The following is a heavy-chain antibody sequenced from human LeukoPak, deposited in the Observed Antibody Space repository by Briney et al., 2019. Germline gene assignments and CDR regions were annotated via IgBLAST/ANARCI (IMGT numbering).Heavy chain of an antibody. D-gene: IGHD6-13*01. Sequence: ASVKVSCKASGYTFTSYAMNWVRQAPGQGLEWMGWMNPNSGNTGYAQKFQGRVTITRNTSISTAYMELSSLRSEDTAVYYCARGRSSSLGAFDIWGQGTMVTVSS. V-gene: IGHV1-8*03. CDR2: MNPNSGNT. J-gene: IGHJ3*02. CDR1: GYTFTSYA. CDR3: ARGRSSSLGAFDI.